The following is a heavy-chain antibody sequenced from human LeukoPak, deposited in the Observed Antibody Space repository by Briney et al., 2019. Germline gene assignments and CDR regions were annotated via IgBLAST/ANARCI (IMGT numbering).Heavy chain of an antibody. CDR2: ISYSGST. D-gene: IGHD6-13*01. Sequence: SETLSLTCTVSGVSISSYYWRWIRQPPGKGLEWIGYISYSGSTNYNPSLKRRVTISVDTPENQLPLTLISVPAADGSVFYCGREVSSSWYVYGCDPWAQGTLVTVSS. CDR3: GREVSSSWYVYGCDP. J-gene: IGHJ5*02. V-gene: IGHV4-59*01. CDR1: GVSISSYY.